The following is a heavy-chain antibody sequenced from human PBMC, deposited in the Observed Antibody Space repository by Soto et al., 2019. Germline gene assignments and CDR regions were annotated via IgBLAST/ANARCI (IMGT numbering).Heavy chain of an antibody. Sequence: EVQLVESGGGLVQPGGSLRLSCAASGFTFSSYWMSWVRQAPGKGLEWVANIKQDGSEKYYVDSVKGRFTISRDSAKNSLYLQMNSLRAEDTAVYYCAREQRGSYFDYWGQGTLVTVSS. V-gene: IGHV3-7*01. CDR2: IKQDGSEK. D-gene: IGHD3-10*01. J-gene: IGHJ4*02. CDR3: AREQRGSYFDY. CDR1: GFTFSSYW.